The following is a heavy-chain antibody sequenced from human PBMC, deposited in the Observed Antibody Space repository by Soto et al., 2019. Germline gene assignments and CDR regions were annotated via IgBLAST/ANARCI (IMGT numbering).Heavy chain of an antibody. Sequence: QVHLVESGGGIVQPGGSLTLSCSASDFAFRLHGIHWVRQTPGKGLEWVAMVWHDGTRKYFRDSVRGRFTISRDSAKNKVYLQMNNLRGDDSALYFCARDRSSSSSYAMDLWGQGTTVTVSS. CDR2: VWHDGTRK. J-gene: IGHJ6*02. CDR3: ARDRSSSSSYAMDL. CDR1: DFAFRLHG. V-gene: IGHV3-33*01. D-gene: IGHD3-10*01.